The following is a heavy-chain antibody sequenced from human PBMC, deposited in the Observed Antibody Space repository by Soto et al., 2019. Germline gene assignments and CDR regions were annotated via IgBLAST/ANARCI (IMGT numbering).Heavy chain of an antibody. CDR2: IWYDGSNK. Sequence: GGSLRLSCAASGFTFSSYGMHWVRQAPGKGLEWVAVIWYDGSNKYYADYVKGRFTISRDNSKNTLYLQMNSLRAEETAVYYCARDFATLRYYGMDVWGQGTTVTVSS. CDR1: GFTFSSYG. V-gene: IGHV3-33*01. CDR3: ARDFATLRYYGMDV. D-gene: IGHD1-1*01. J-gene: IGHJ6*02.